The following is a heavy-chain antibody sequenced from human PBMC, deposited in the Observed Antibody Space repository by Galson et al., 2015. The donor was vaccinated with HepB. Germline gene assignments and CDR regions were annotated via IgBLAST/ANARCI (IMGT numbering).Heavy chain of an antibody. J-gene: IGHJ5*02. D-gene: IGHD5-12*01. CDR2: MNPNSGNT. CDR3: ARVPSGYDFEGGA. CDR1: GYTFTSYD. V-gene: IGHV1-8*01. Sequence: SVKVSCKASGYTFTSYDINWVRQATGQGLEWMGWMNPNSGNTGYAQKFQGRVTMTRNTSISTAYMELSSLRSEDTAVYYCARVPSGYDFEGGAWGQGTLVTVSS.